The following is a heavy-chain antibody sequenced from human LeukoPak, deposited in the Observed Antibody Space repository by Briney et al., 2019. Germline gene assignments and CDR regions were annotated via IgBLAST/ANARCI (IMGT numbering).Heavy chain of an antibody. V-gene: IGHV3-53*01. CDR2: IYSGGST. D-gene: IGHD1-26*01. J-gene: IGHJ4*02. Sequence: PGGSLRLSCAASGFTVSNNYMGWVRQAPGKGLEWVSVIYSGGSTYYADSVKGRFTISRDNSKNTLYLQMNSLRAEDTAVYYCVRVYSGSYRIFDYWGQGTLVTVSS. CDR1: GFTVSNNY. CDR3: VRVYSGSYRIFDY.